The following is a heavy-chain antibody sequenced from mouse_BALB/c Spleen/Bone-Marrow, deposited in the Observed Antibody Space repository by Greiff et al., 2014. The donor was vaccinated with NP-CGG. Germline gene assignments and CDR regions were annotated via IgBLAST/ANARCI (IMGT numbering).Heavy chain of an antibody. CDR1: GFTFRSYA. Sequence: EVMLVESGGGLVKPGGSLTLSCAASGFTFRSYAMSWVRQSPEKRLEWVAEISSGGSYTYYPDTVTGRFTISRDNAKNTLYLEMSSLRSEDTAAYYCARDGNWYFDVWGAGTTVTVSS. D-gene: IGHD1-1*02. CDR3: ARDGNWYFDV. J-gene: IGHJ1*01. CDR2: ISSGGSYT. V-gene: IGHV5-9-4*01.